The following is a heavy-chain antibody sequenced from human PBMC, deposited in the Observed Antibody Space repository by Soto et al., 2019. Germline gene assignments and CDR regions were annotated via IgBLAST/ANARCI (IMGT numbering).Heavy chain of an antibody. D-gene: IGHD4-17*01. J-gene: IGHJ4*02. CDR1: GGSISSGGYS. V-gene: IGHV4-30-2*01. Sequence: QLQLQESGSGLVKPSQTLSLTCAVSGGSISSGGYSWSWLRQPPGKGLEWIGYIYHSGSTYYNPSLKSRVTIAVDRSKNQFSLKLSSVTAADTAVYYCASYGGNSPFDYGGQGTLVTVSS. CDR3: ASYGGNSPFDY. CDR2: IYHSGST.